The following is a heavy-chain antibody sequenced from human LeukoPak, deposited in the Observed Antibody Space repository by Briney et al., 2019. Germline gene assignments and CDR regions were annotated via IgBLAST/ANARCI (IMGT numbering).Heavy chain of an antibody. CDR1: GGSISSYY. CDR2: IYYSGST. CDR3: ARGTSDWLNGGAFDI. D-gene: IGHD3-9*01. Sequence: PSETLFLTCTVSGGSISSYYWSWIRQPPGKGLEWIGYIYYSGSTNYNPSLKSRVTISVDTSKNQFSLKLSSVTAADTAVYYCARGTSDWLNGGAFDIWGQGTMVTVSS. J-gene: IGHJ3*02. V-gene: IGHV4-59*01.